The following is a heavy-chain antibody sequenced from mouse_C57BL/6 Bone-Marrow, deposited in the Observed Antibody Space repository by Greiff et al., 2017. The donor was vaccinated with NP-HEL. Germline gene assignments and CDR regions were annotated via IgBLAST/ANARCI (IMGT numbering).Heavy chain of an antibody. V-gene: IGHV1-81*01. CDR1: GYTFTSYG. Sequence: VMLVESGAELARPGASVKLSCKASGYTFTSYGISWVKQRTGQGLEWIGEIYPRSGNTYYNEKFKGKATLTADKSSSTAYMELRSLTSEDSAVYFCARGGWLLPFAYWGQGTLVTVSA. CDR3: ARGGWLLPFAY. CDR2: IYPRSGNT. D-gene: IGHD2-3*01. J-gene: IGHJ3*01.